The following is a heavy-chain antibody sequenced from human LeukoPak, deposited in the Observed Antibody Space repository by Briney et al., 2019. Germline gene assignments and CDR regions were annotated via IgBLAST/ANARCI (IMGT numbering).Heavy chain of an antibody. J-gene: IGHJ6*03. CDR1: GESISGFY. V-gene: IGHV4-59*12. Sequence: SETLSLTCTVSGESISGFYWTWIRQPPGKGLEWIGYIYYSGSTNYNPSLKSRVTISVDTSKNQFSLKLSSVTAADTAVYYCAREGSGWSLDYYYYMDVWGKGTTVTISS. D-gene: IGHD6-19*01. CDR2: IYYSGST. CDR3: AREGSGWSLDYYYYMDV.